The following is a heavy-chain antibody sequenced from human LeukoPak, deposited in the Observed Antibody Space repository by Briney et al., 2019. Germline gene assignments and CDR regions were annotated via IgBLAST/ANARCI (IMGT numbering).Heavy chain of an antibody. J-gene: IGHJ4*02. CDR1: GYTFTGYY. D-gene: IGHD1-1*01. CDR3: ARVTSGTTGTRHNDY. Sequence: ASVKVSCKASGYTFTGYYMHWVRQAPGQGLEWMGRINPNSGGTNYAQKFQGRATMTRDTSISTAYMELSKLRSDDTAVYYCARVTSGTTGTRHNDYWGQGTLVTVSS. CDR2: INPNSGGT. V-gene: IGHV1-2*06.